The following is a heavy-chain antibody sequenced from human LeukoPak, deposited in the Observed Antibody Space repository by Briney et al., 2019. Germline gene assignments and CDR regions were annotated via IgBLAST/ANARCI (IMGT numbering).Heavy chain of an antibody. CDR3: ARGYDNYYYGMDV. Sequence: GGSLRLSCAASGFTFSSYGMHWVRQAPGKGLEWVAFIRYDGSNKYYADSVKGRFTISRDNSKNTLYLQMNSLRAEDTAVYYCARGYDNYYYGMDVWGQGTTVTVSS. J-gene: IGHJ6*02. CDR1: GFTFSSYG. CDR2: IRYDGSNK. D-gene: IGHD3-9*01. V-gene: IGHV3-30*02.